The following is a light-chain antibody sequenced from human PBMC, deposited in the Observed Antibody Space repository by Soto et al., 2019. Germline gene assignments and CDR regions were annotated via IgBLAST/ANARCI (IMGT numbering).Light chain of an antibody. CDR2: GTS. V-gene: IGKV1-39*01. J-gene: IGKJ2*01. CDR1: QRITTY. Sequence: DIQMTQSPSSLSASVGDRVTISCRASQRITTYLNWFQQKPGKAPKLLIYGTSTLQSVVPSRFSGSSSGTDFTLTISRLQPEDFATYYCQQSFSIPYTFGRGTRLEIK. CDR3: QQSFSIPYT.